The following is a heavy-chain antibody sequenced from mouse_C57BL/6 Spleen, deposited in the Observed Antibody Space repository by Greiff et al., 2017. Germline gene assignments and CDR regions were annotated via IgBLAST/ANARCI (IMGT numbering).Heavy chain of an antibody. CDR2: IYPGDGDT. Sequence: VQLQQSGAELVKPGASVKISCKASGYAFSSYWMNWVKQRPGTGLEWIGQIYPGDGDTNYNGKFKGKATLTADKSSSTAYMQLSSLTSEDSAVYFCARLVYYYGSSPYWYVDVWGTGTTVTVSS. CDR1: GYAFSSYW. J-gene: IGHJ1*03. V-gene: IGHV1-80*01. D-gene: IGHD1-1*01. CDR3: ARLVYYYGSSPYWYVDV.